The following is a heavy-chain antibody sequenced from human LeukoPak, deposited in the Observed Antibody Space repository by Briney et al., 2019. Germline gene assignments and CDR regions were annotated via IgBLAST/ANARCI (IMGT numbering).Heavy chain of an antibody. CDR1: GFTFSSYW. CDR2: IKQDGSEK. J-gene: IGHJ4*02. D-gene: IGHD2-2*01. CDR3: AAPYPREYCSSTTCYFNY. Sequence: GGSLRLSCAASGFTFSSYWMSWVRQAPGKGLEWVANIKQDGSEKYYVDSVKGRFTISRDNAENSLYLQMNSLRAEDTAVYYCAAPYPREYCSSTTCYFNYWGQGTLVTVS. V-gene: IGHV3-7*01.